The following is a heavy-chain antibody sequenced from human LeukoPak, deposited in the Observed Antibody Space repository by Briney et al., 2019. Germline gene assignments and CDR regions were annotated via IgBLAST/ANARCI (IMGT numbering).Heavy chain of an antibody. CDR1: GFTFSSYE. V-gene: IGHV3-48*03. CDR3: ARGGDYGDYGPFDY. J-gene: IGHJ4*02. Sequence: QPGGSLRLSCAASGFTFSSYEMNWVRQAPGKGLEWVSYISSSGSTIYYADSVKGRFTISRDNAKNSLYLQMNSLGAEDTAVYYCARGGDYGDYGPFDYWGQGTLVTVSS. D-gene: IGHD4-17*01. CDR2: ISSSGSTI.